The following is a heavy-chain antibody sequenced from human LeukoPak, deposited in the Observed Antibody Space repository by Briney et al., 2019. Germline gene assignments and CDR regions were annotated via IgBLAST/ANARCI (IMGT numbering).Heavy chain of an antibody. Sequence: GGSLRLSCAASGLTVSSNYMSWVRQAPGKGLECVSVIYSGGSTYYADSVKGRFTISRDNSGNTLYLQMNSLRAEDTAAYYCAVANPYTSGWYYFDYWGQGTLVTVSS. J-gene: IGHJ4*02. D-gene: IGHD6-19*01. V-gene: IGHV3-53*01. CDR3: AVANPYTSGWYYFDY. CDR2: IYSGGST. CDR1: GLTVSSNY.